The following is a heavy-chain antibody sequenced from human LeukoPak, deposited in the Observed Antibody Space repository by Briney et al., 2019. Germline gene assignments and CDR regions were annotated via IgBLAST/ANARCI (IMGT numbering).Heavy chain of an antibody. V-gene: IGHV3-21*01. CDR2: ISGSSSYI. Sequence: GGSLRLSCAASGFTFSSYSMNWVRQAPGKGLEWVSSISGSSSYIYYADSVKGRFTISRDNAKNSLYLQMNSLRAEDTAVYYCARERYCSGGSCYGLDYWGQGTLVTVSS. D-gene: IGHD2-15*01. CDR1: GFTFSSYS. CDR3: ARERYCSGGSCYGLDY. J-gene: IGHJ4*02.